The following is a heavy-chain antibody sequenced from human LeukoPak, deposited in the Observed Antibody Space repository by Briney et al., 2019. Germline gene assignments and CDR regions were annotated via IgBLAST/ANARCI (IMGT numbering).Heavy chain of an antibody. CDR2: IYYSGST. J-gene: IGHJ4*02. CDR1: GGSISSSSYY. D-gene: IGHD6-13*01. CDR3: ARHGWAAAGKDFDY. Sequence: SETLSLTCTVSGGSISSSSYYWGWIRQPPGKGLEWIGSIYYSGSTYYNPSLKSRVTISVDTSKNQFSLKLSSVTAADTAVYYCARHGWAAAGKDFDYWGQGTLVTVSS. V-gene: IGHV4-39*01.